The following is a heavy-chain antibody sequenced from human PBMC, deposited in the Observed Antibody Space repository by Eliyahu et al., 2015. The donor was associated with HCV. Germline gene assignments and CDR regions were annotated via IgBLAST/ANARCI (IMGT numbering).Heavy chain of an antibody. D-gene: IGHD6-19*01. CDR2: ISSSASYT. J-gene: IGHJ6*02. CDR3: ARLRFSSGWYGAYYYYGMDV. CDR1: GFXFSXYY. V-gene: IGHV3-11*06. Sequence: QVQLVESGGGLVKPGGSLRLSCAASGFXFSXYYMSXIRQAPGKGLEGVSYISSSASYTNYADSVKGRFTISRDNAKNSPYLQMNSLRAEDTAVYYCARLRFSSGWYGAYYYYGMDVWAQGTTVTVSS.